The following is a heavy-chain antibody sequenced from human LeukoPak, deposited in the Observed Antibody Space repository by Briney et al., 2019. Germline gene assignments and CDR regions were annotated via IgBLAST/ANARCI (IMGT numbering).Heavy chain of an antibody. D-gene: IGHD2-2*01. V-gene: IGHV1-18*01. CDR2: ISTSNGDT. J-gene: IGHJ6*03. CDR1: GYTFTNSD. Sequence: ASVKVSCKASGYTFTNSDITWVRQAPGQGLEWMGRISTSNGDTNYAAKLQGRVTMTTDTSTSTVYMELGSLTFDDTAVYFCARDQDGDIVVVPAAPPSYYMDVWGKGTTVTVSS. CDR3: ARDQDGDIVVVPAAPPSYYMDV.